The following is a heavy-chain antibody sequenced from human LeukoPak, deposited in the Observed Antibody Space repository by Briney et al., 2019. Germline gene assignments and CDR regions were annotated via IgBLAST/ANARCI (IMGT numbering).Heavy chain of an antibody. CDR1: GGSISSYY. CDR3: ATSSSGWYDYFDY. D-gene: IGHD6-19*01. J-gene: IGHJ4*02. Sequence: SETLSLTCIVSGGSISSYYWSWIRQPAGKGLEWIGRIYTSGSTNYNPSLTSRVTLSVDTSKNQFSLKLSSVTAADTAVYYCATSSSGWYDYFDYWGQGTLVTVSS. CDR2: IYTSGST. V-gene: IGHV4-4*07.